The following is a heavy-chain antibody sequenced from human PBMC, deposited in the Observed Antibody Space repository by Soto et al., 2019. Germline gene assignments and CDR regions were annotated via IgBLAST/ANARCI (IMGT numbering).Heavy chain of an antibody. J-gene: IGHJ6*02. Sequence: LSITCALCRGVVLSGSYSMKWNRQPPGKGLEWIGYIYYSGSTNYNPSLKSRVTISVDTSKNQFSLKLSSVTAADTAVYYCARVWVIPEFRYYYCGMDVWGQVTTFTVSS. CDR2: IYYSGST. V-gene: IGHV4-61*01. D-gene: IGHD3-16*01. CDR3: ARVWVIPEFRYYYCGMDV. CDR1: RGVVLSGSYS.